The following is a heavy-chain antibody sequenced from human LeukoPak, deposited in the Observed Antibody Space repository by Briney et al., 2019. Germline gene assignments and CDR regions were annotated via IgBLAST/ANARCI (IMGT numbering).Heavy chain of an antibody. CDR3: ARNLTGYWYFDL. D-gene: IGHD4/OR15-4a*01. CDR2: IYYSGST. CDR1: GGSISSSRYY. V-gene: IGHV4-39*01. Sequence: SETLSLTCTVSGGSISSSRYYWGWIRQPPGKGLEWIGSIYYSGSTCYNPSLKSRVTISVDTSKNQFSLKLSSVSAADTAVYYCARNLTGYWYFDLWGRGTLVTDSS. J-gene: IGHJ2*01.